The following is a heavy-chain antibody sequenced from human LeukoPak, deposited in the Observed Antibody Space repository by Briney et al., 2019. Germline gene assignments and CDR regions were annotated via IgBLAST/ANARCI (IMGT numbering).Heavy chain of an antibody. CDR2: ISYDGSNK. CDR1: GFTFSSYA. Sequence: RGSLRLSCAASGFTFSSYAMHWVRQAPGKGLEWVAVISYDGSNKYYADSVKGRFTISRDNSKNTLYLQMNSLRAEDTAVYYCARVRGDIVVVPAGLYGMDVWGQGTTVTVSS. D-gene: IGHD2-2*01. CDR3: ARVRGDIVVVPAGLYGMDV. V-gene: IGHV3-30-3*01. J-gene: IGHJ6*02.